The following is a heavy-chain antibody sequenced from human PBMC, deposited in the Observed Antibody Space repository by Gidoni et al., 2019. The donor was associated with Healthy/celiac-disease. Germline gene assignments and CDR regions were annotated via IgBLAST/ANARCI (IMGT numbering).Heavy chain of an antibody. V-gene: IGHV4-31*03. D-gene: IGHD4-17*01. CDR1: GGSISSGGYY. CDR2: IYYSGST. CDR3: ARDRWGSDYGEYVPQNDAFDI. Sequence: QVQLQESGPGLVKPSQTLSLTCTVSGGSISSGGYYWSWIRQHPGKGLEWIGYIYYSGSTYYNPSLKSRVTISVDTSKNQFSLKLSSVTAADTAVYYCARDRWGSDYGEYVPQNDAFDIWGQGTMVTVSS. J-gene: IGHJ3*02.